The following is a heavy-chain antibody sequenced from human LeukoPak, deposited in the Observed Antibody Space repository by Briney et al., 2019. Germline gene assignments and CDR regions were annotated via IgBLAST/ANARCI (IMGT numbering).Heavy chain of an antibody. Sequence: GGSLRLSCAVSGFSVSDNFMSWVRQAPGKGLEWVSDIYNGGDTYYADSVKGRFTISKDNSKNTLYLQMNSLRAEDTAFYYCARDRPGGSYLDFDYWGQGTLVTVSS. J-gene: IGHJ4*02. CDR1: GFSVSDNF. CDR2: IYNGGDT. V-gene: IGHV3-66*01. CDR3: ARDRPGGSYLDFDY. D-gene: IGHD1-26*01.